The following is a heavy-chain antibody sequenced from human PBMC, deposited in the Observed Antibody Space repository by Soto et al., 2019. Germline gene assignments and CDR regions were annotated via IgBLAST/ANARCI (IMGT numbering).Heavy chain of an antibody. J-gene: IGHJ6*03. Sequence: ASVKVSCKASGYTFTIYYINWVRQATGQGLEWMGWMNPNSGNTGYAQEFQGRVTMTRNTSISTAYMELSSLRSEDTAVYYCARAIGSTSNNYYMDVWGKGTTVTVSS. CDR2: MNPNSGNT. V-gene: IGHV1-8*01. D-gene: IGHD1-1*01. CDR3: ARAIGSTSNNYYMDV. CDR1: GYTFTIYY.